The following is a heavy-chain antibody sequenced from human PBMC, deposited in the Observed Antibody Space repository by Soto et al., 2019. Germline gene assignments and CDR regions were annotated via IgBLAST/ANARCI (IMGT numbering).Heavy chain of an antibody. CDR1: GFTFSDYY. CDR3: ARDYSSSRYYGMDV. J-gene: IGHJ6*02. D-gene: IGHD6-6*01. V-gene: IGHV3-11*01. CDR2: ISSSGSTI. Sequence: GVSLRLSCAACGFTFSDYYMSRIRQAQGKGLEWVSYISSSGSTIYYADSVKGRFTISRDNAKDSLYLQMNSLRAEDTAVYYCARDYSSSRYYGMDVWGQGTTVTVSS.